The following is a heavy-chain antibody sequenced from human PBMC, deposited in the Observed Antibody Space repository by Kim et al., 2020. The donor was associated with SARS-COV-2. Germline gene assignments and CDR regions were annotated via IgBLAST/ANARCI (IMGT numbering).Heavy chain of an antibody. D-gene: IGHD3-10*01. Sequence: YYSTSLKTRLTISKDTSKNQVVLTMTNMDPVDTATYYCARIVGVGEPFDYWGQGTLVTVSS. CDR3: ARIVGVGEPFDY. J-gene: IGHJ4*02. V-gene: IGHV2-70*01.